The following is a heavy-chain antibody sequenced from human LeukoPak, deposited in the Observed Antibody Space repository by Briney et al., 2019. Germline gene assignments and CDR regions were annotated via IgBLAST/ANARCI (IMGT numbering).Heavy chain of an antibody. CDR1: GGSISSYY. Sequence: SETLSLTCTVSGGSISSYYWSWIRQPPGKGLEWIGYIYYSGSTNYNPSLKSRVTISVDMSKNQFSLKLSSVTAADTAVYYCARFLPANCSSTSCYYFDYWGQGTLVTVSS. CDR2: IYYSGST. J-gene: IGHJ4*02. CDR3: ARFLPANCSSTSCYYFDY. D-gene: IGHD2-2*01. V-gene: IGHV4-59*01.